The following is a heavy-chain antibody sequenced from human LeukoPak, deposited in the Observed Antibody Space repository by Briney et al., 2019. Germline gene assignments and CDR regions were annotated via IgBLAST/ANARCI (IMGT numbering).Heavy chain of an antibody. J-gene: IGHJ4*02. Sequence: TSETLSLTCTVAGYSISSGYYWGWIRQPPGKGLEWIGSIYHSGSTYYNPSLKSRVTISVDTSKNQFSLKLSSVTAADTAVYYCARDWGYDYGDYWGQGTLVTVSS. CDR1: GYSISSGYY. CDR2: IYHSGST. V-gene: IGHV4-38-2*02. CDR3: ARDWGYDYGDY. D-gene: IGHD2-15*01.